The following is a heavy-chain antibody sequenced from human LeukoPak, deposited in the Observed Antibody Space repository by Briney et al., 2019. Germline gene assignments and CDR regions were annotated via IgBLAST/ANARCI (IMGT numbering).Heavy chain of an antibody. CDR1: GYTFASYY. V-gene: IGHV1-46*01. J-gene: IGHJ6*02. Sequence: ASVKVSCKASGYTFASYYMHWVRQAPGQGLEWMGIINPSGGSTSYAQKFQGRVTMTGDTSTSTVYMELSSLRSEDTAVYYCARDKVETPKYYYYYYGMDVWGQGTTVTVSS. CDR2: INPSGGST. CDR3: ARDKVETPKYYYYYYGMDV.